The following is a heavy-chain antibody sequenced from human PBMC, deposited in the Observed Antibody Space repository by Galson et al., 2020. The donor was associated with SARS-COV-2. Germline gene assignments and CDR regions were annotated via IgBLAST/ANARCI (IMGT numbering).Heavy chain of an antibody. D-gene: IGHD3-10*01. V-gene: IGHV2-26*01. CDR3: ARISGGSRSYYNDYFDF. CDR2: IFSDDEK. CDR1: GFSLSDTTMG. J-gene: IGHJ4*02. Sequence: SGPTLVKPTETLTLICTVSGFSLSDTTMGVSWIRQPPGKALEWLAHIFSDDEKTYNTSLKNRLTISKDTSKSQVVLIMTNMGPVDTATYFCARISGGSRSYYNDYFDFWGLGTLVTVSS.